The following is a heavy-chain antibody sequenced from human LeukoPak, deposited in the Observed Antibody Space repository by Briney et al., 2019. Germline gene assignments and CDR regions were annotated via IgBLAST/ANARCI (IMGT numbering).Heavy chain of an antibody. CDR3: ARLYDSSVFADY. D-gene: IGHD3-22*01. CDR2: IYPDDSDT. J-gene: IGHJ4*02. Sequence: GESLTISCTGSGYSFTSYWIGWVRQMPGEGLEWVGIIYPDDSDTRYSPSFQGQDIISADNSISTAYQQWSSLKASDTAMYYCARLYDSSVFADYWGQGTLVTVSS. CDR1: GYSFTSYW. V-gene: IGHV5-51*01.